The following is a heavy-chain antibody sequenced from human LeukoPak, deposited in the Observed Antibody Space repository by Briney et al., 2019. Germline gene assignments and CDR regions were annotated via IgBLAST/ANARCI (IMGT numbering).Heavy chain of an antibody. CDR2: ISSNGGST. CDR3: ARGHDVDDAGDYFDY. Sequence: GGSLRLSCATSGFTFSRFGMHWVRQAPGKGLEYVSAISSNGGSTYYADSVKGRFTISRDNSKNTLYLQMGSLRVDDMGAYYCARGHDVDDAGDYFDYWGQGTLVTVSS. V-gene: IGHV3-64*02. J-gene: IGHJ4*02. D-gene: IGHD5-12*01. CDR1: GFTFSRFG.